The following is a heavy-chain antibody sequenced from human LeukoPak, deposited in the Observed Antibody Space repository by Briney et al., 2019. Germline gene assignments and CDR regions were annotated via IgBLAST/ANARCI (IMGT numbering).Heavy chain of an antibody. J-gene: IGHJ4*02. D-gene: IGHD6-19*01. CDR2: TTHSGST. CDR1: NYTMNSGYY. Sequence: PSETLSLTCKVSNYTMNSGYYWSWIRQTPGNGLEWIGETTHSGSTDYSPSLKSRVSVSVDTSKNQFSLRLTSVTAADTAVYYCARGPAYSWLRSGSVCFFDFWGQGVLVTVSS. V-gene: IGHV4-34*01. CDR3: ARGPAYSWLRSGSVCFFDF.